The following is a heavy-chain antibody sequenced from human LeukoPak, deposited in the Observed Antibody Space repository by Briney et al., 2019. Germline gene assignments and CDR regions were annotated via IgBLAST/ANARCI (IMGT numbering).Heavy chain of an antibody. D-gene: IGHD1-26*01. CDR2: IYYIGST. J-gene: IGHJ4*02. V-gene: IGHV4-59*01. Sequence: SETLSFTCTVPGGSISSDYWSWIRQPPGKGLEWIVYIYYIGSTNYNPSLKSRITISADTSKSHLSLKLSSVTAADTAVYYCARVVGATGSSDYWGQGTLVTVSS. CDR1: GGSISSDY. CDR3: ARVVGATGSSDY.